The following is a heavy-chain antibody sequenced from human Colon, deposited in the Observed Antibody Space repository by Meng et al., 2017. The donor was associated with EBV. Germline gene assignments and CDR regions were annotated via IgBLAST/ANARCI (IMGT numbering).Heavy chain of an antibody. CDR2: IYHSGST. CDR3: ARGGYYSFDY. Sequence: QWPLQAPGPGLVKPSETRSLTSAVSGGSISSVYWCTWVRQSPGKGLEGIGEIYHSGSTNYNPSLKSRVTISVDKSKNQFSLKLTSVTAADTAVYYCARGGYYSFDYWGQRTLVTVSS. V-gene: IGHV4-4*02. CDR1: GGSISSVYW. J-gene: IGHJ4*02. D-gene: IGHD5-18*01.